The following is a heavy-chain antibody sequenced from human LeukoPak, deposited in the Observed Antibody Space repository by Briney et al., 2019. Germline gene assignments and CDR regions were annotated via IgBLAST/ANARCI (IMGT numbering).Heavy chain of an antibody. D-gene: IGHD5-18*01. J-gene: IGHJ6*04. CDR3: ARAVEPGGYSYWSGMDV. CDR2: ISSSSSYI. V-gene: IGHV3-21*01. CDR1: GFTFSSYS. Sequence: PGGSLRLSCAASGFTFSSYSMNWVRQAPGKGLEWVSSISSSSSYIYYADSVKGRFTISRGNAKNSLYLQMNSLRAEDTAVYYCARAVEPGGYSYWSGMDVWGKGTTVTVSS.